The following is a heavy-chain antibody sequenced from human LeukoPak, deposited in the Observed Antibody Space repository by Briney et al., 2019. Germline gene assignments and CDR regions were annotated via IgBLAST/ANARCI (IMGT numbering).Heavy chain of an antibody. Sequence: GGSLRLSCAASGFTFSDYWMHWVRQVPGEGLVWVSRISGDGTKTAYAGSVKGRFSISRDNSKNTLYLQMNSLRAEDTALYYCAKKVVVGATSPYSDFQDWGQGTLVTVSS. J-gene: IGHJ1*01. CDR3: AKKVVVGATSPYSDFQD. V-gene: IGHV3-74*01. CDR2: ISGDGTKT. CDR1: GFTFSDYW. D-gene: IGHD1-26*01.